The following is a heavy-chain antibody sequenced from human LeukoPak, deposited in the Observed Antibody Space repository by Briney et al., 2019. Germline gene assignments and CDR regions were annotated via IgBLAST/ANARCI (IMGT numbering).Heavy chain of an antibody. CDR2: ISYDGSNK. Sequence: QSGGSLRLSCAASGFTFSSYGMHWVRQAPGKGLEWVAVISYDGSNKYYADSVKGRFTISRDNSKNTLYLQMNSLRAEDTAVYYCAKGEAAGLDYWGQGTLVTVSS. D-gene: IGHD6-13*01. CDR1: GFTFSSYG. CDR3: AKGEAAGLDY. J-gene: IGHJ4*02. V-gene: IGHV3-30*18.